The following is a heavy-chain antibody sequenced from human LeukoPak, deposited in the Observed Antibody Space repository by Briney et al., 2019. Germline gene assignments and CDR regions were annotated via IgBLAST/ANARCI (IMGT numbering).Heavy chain of an antibody. D-gene: IGHD6-19*01. Sequence: GGSLRLSCAASGLTFNSNAMYWVRQAPGKGLEWVSGIFGSGGSAHYADSVKGRFTIFRDNSKNTVYLQMNSLRAEDTAVYYCAKTTTGYSSGRYPGWPVDYWGQGTLVTVSS. CDR1: GLTFNSNA. CDR3: AKTTTGYSSGRYPGWPVDY. J-gene: IGHJ4*02. CDR2: IFGSGGSA. V-gene: IGHV3-23*01.